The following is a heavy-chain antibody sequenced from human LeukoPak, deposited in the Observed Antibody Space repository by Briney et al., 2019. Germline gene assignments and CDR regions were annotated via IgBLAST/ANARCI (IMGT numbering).Heavy chain of an antibody. CDR2: ISAYNGNR. Sequence: ASVKVSCKASGYTFTTYGISWVRQAPGQGLEWMGWISAYNGNRNYAQKLQGRVTMTTDTSTSTAYMELRSLRSDDTAVYYCAKAFYPYGGYYYGMDVWGQGTTVTVSS. CDR3: AKAFYPYGGYYYGMDV. J-gene: IGHJ6*02. D-gene: IGHD4-17*01. V-gene: IGHV1-18*01. CDR1: GYTFTTYG.